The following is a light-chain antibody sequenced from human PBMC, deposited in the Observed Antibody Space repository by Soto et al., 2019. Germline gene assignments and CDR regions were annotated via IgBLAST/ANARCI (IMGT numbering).Light chain of an antibody. V-gene: IGKV3-15*01. CDR1: QNIYYN. CDR2: RAS. Sequence: ILMTQSPATVSVSPGESATLSCRASQNIYYNVAWYQHRPGQAPRLLIYRASTRAPGVPARFSGSGSGTEFTLSISSLQREVFSVYACLQYHNLWACGQGIKVEI. J-gene: IGKJ1*01. CDR3: LQYHNLWA.